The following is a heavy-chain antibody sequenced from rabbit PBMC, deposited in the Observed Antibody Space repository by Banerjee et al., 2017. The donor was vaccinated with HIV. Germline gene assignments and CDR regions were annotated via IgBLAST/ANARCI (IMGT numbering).Heavy chain of an antibody. J-gene: IGHJ4*01. CDR3: ARNNGSTYSYFVL. V-gene: IGHV1S45*01. CDR2: IYTGTGST. Sequence: QEQLEESGGDLVKPEGSLTLTCTTSGFSFSSSYYMCWVRQAPGKGLEWIACIYTGTGSTYYANWAKGRFTISKTSSTTVTLQMTSLTAADTATYFCARNNGSTYSYFVLWGPGTLVTVS. D-gene: IGHD8-1*01. CDR1: GFSFSSSYY.